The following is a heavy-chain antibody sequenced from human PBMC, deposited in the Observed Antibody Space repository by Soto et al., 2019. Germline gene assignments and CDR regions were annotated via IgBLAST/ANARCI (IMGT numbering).Heavy chain of an antibody. Sequence: SETLSLTCTVSGDSISSYYWSWIRHPPGKGLEWVGYISYTGSTIYNPSLESRATISLDTSKNQFSLKLSSVTAADTAVYYCAREDSSSWYGGGWFDPWGQGTLVTVSS. CDR2: ISYTGST. CDR3: AREDSSSWYGGGWFDP. CDR1: GDSISSYY. J-gene: IGHJ5*02. V-gene: IGHV4-59*13. D-gene: IGHD6-13*01.